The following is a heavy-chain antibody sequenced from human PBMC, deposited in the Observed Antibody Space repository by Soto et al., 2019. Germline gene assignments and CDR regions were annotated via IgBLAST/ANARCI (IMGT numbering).Heavy chain of an antibody. V-gene: IGHV3-23*01. CDR2: ISGSGDST. Sequence: LRLSCAASGFTFSRYDMTWVRQAPGKGLEWVSAISGSGDSTNYGDSVKGRFIISRDNSKNTLFMQMNSLRVEDTAVYYCAIRGLSKSEVRGYFDYWGRGTLVTVSS. CDR3: AIRGLSKSEVRGYFDY. D-gene: IGHD3-10*01. CDR1: GFTFSRYD. J-gene: IGHJ4*02.